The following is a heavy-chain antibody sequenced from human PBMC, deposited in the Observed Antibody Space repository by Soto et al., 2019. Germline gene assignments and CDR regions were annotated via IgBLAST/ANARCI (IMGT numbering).Heavy chain of an antibody. CDR2: ISYDGSNK. V-gene: IGHV3-30*18. J-gene: IGHJ3*02. CDR1: GFTFSSYG. D-gene: IGHD3-9*01. CDR3: AKLLAGLRYFGWLYPDGDDVDI. Sequence: GGSLRLSCAASGFTFSSYGMHWVRQAPGRGLEWVPVISYDGSNKYYADSVKGRFTISRDNSKNTLYLKMNRLRDEDRAVYYCAKLLAGLRYFGWLYPDGDDVDIWGQGT.